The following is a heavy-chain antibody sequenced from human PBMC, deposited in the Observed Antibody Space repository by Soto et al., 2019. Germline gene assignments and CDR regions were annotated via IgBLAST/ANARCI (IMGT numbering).Heavy chain of an antibody. D-gene: IGHD1-26*01. Sequence: QVQLVQSGAEVKKPGSSVKVSCKASGGTFSSYAISWVRQAPGQGLEWMGGIIPIFGTANYAQKFQGRVTLTGDEAQGTAYMELSSLRSEDTAVYYCASPSQSRSRGWGYWGQGNLVTVAS. V-gene: IGHV1-69*12. CDR1: GGTFSSYA. CDR2: IIPIFGTA. J-gene: IGHJ4*02. CDR3: ASPSQSRSRGWGY.